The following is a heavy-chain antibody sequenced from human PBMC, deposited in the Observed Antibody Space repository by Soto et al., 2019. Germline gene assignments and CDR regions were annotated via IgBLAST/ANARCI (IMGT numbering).Heavy chain of an antibody. Sequence: SLKVSCKASGYTFTSYGISWLRQATGQGLEWMGGIIPIFGTANYAQKFQGRVTITADESTSTAYMELSSLRSEDTAVYYCATGIRNWNDIRGRYYGMDVWGQGTTVNVSS. CDR2: IIPIFGTA. CDR3: ATGIRNWNDIRGRYYGMDV. J-gene: IGHJ6*02. V-gene: IGHV1-69*13. D-gene: IGHD1-1*01. CDR1: GYTFTSYG.